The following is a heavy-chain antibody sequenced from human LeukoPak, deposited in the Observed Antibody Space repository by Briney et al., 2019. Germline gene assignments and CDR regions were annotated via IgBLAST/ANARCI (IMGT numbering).Heavy chain of an antibody. J-gene: IGHJ4*02. CDR2: IYYSGST. V-gene: IGHV4-39*01. CDR1: GGSISSSSYY. D-gene: IGHD5-24*01. Sequence: SETLSLTCTVSGGSISSSSYYWGWIRQPPGKGLEWIGSIYYSGSTYYNPSLKSRVTISVDTSKNQFSLKLSSVTAADTAVYYCARKCGATMIFDYWGQGTLVTVSS. CDR3: ARKCGATMIFDY.